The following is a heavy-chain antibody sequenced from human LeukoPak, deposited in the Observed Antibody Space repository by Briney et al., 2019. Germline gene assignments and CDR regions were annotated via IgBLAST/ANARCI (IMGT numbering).Heavy chain of an antibody. CDR1: GYTFTGYY. CDR3: ARVGGEDIVVVPAANFDY. Sequence: ASVKVSCKASGYTFTGYYMHWVRLAPGQGLEWMGWINPNSGGTNYAQKFQGRVTMTRDTSISTAYMELSRLRSDDTAVYYCARVGGEDIVVVPAANFDYWGQGTLVTVSS. V-gene: IGHV1-2*02. D-gene: IGHD2-2*01. CDR2: INPNSGGT. J-gene: IGHJ4*02.